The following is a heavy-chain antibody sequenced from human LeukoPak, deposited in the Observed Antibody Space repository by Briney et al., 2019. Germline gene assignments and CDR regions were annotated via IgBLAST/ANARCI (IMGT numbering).Heavy chain of an antibody. Sequence: NPGGSLRLSCAASGFTFDDYGMSWVRQAPGKGLEWVGRIKSKTDGGTTDYAAPVKGRFTISRDDSKNTLYLQMNSLKTEDTAVYYCTTGGYYDFWSGYPKSYYFDYWGQGTLVTVSS. J-gene: IGHJ4*02. V-gene: IGHV3-15*01. CDR1: GFTFDDYG. CDR3: TTGGYYDFWSGYPKSYYFDY. CDR2: IKSKTDGGTT. D-gene: IGHD3-3*01.